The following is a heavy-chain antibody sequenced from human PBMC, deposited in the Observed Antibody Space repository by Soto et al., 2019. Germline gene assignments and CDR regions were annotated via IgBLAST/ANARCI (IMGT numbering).Heavy chain of an antibody. V-gene: IGHV6-1*01. CDR2: TYYRSKWYN. CDR3: ARDRDYSPSGSYYMSTWFDP. CDR1: GDSVSSNSAA. J-gene: IGHJ5*02. Sequence: SHTLSLTCVISGDSVSSNSAAWNWIRQSPSRGLEGLGRTYYRSKWYNDYAESVKSRLTINPDTSKNQFSLQLDSMTPEDTAVYYCARDRDYSPSGSYYMSTWFDPWGPGTLLTLSS. D-gene: IGHD3-10*01.